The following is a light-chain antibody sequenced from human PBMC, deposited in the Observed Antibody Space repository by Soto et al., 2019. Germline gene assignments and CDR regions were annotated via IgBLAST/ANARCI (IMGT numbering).Light chain of an antibody. J-gene: IGKJ1*01. CDR3: QQSAGSPRT. Sequence: EIVLTQSPGTLSLSPGERAILSCRASQSVSSSYLAWYQKKPGQAPRLLIYGASSRATGIPDRFSGSGSGTDFTLTISRLEPEDFAVYYCQQSAGSPRTFGQGTKVEIK. CDR2: GAS. V-gene: IGKV3-20*01. CDR1: QSVSSSY.